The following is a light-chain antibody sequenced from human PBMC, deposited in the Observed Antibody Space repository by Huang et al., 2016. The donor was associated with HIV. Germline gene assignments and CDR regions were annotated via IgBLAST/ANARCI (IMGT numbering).Light chain of an antibody. CDR3: QQSYSALALT. J-gene: IGKJ4*01. CDR1: QSISSY. V-gene: IGKV1-39*01. Sequence: DIQMTQSPSSLSASVGDRVTITCRASQSISSYLNWYQQKPGKVPKLLIYAASSLQSGVPSRFSVSGSGTDFTLTINGLQTEDFATYYCQQSYSALALTFGGGTKVEIK. CDR2: AAS.